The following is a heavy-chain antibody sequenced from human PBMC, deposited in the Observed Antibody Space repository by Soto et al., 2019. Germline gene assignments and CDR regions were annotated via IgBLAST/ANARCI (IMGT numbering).Heavy chain of an antibody. J-gene: IGHJ6*02. CDR1: GFTFSSYG. CDR2: IWYDGSNK. D-gene: IGHD5-18*01. Sequence: QSGGSLRLSCAASGFTFSSYGFHWVRQAPGKGLEWVALIWYDGSNKYYADSVKGRFTISRDNSKNTLYLQMNSLRAEDTAVYSCARDGYSSGSNYYYYYGMDVWGQGTTVTVSS. V-gene: IGHV3-33*01. CDR3: ARDGYSSGSNYYYYYGMDV.